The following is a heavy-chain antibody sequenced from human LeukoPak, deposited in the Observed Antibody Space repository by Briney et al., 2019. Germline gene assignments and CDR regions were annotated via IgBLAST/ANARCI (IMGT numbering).Heavy chain of an antibody. Sequence: TGGSLRLSCVGSGFTFSDYWMSWVRQAPGKGLEWVANIKQDGSEKDYVDALKGRLTISRDNAKNSLYLQMNSLRAEDTAVYYCARWLELMRNFDWWGQGTLVTVSS. J-gene: IGHJ4*02. CDR1: GFTFSDYW. V-gene: IGHV3-7*01. CDR2: IKQDGSEK. D-gene: IGHD5-24*01. CDR3: ARWLELMRNFDW.